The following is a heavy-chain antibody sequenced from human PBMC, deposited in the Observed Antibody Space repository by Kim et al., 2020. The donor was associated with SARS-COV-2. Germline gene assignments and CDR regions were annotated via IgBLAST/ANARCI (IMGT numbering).Heavy chain of an antibody. D-gene: IGHD3-22*01. V-gene: IGHV4-59*13. CDR1: GGSISSYY. J-gene: IGHJ3*02. Sequence: SETLSLTCTVSGGSISSYYWSWIRQPPGKGLEWIGYIYYSGSTNYNPSLKSRVTISVDTSKKQFSLKLSSVTAADTAVYFCAREGYSDSSGYYHHDAFDIWGQGTMVTVSS. CDR2: IYYSGST. CDR3: AREGYSDSSGYYHHDAFDI.